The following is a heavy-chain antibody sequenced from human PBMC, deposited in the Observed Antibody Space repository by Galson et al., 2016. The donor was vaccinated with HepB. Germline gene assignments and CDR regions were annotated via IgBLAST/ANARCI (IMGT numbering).Heavy chain of an antibody. CDR3: ASTRIQIWLRPFDD. V-gene: IGHV1-18*01. Sequence: SVKVSCKASGYTFTSYGISWVRQAPGQGLECMGWISAYNGNTNYAQKLQGRVTMTTDTSTSTAYMELRSVRSDDTAVYYCASTRIQIWLRPFDDWGQGTLVTVSS. D-gene: IGHD5-18*01. J-gene: IGHJ4*02. CDR1: GYTFTSYG. CDR2: ISAYNGNT.